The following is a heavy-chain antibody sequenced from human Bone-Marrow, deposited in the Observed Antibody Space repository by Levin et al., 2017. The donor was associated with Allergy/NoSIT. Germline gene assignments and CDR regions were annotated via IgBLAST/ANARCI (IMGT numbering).Heavy chain of an antibody. J-gene: IGHJ5*02. Sequence: SETLSLTCAVYGGSFSGYYWSWIRQPPGKGLEWIGEINHSGSTNYNPSLKSRVTISVDTSKNQFSLKLSSVTAADTAVYYCARGGIVVVVAATGWFDPWGQGTLVTVSS. CDR2: INHSGST. V-gene: IGHV4-34*01. CDR3: ARGGIVVVVAATGWFDP. D-gene: IGHD2-15*01. CDR1: GGSFSGYY.